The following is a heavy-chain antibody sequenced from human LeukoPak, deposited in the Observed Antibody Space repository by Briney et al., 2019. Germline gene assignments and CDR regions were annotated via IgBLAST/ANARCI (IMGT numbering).Heavy chain of an antibody. CDR3: ARTALYGIETDYFYGMDV. CDR2: ISPYNGNT. Sequence: ASVKVSCKASDYTFPSYGISWVRQAPGQGLEWMGWISPYNGNTNYAQRVQGRVTLTTDTSTSTAYMELRSLRSDDTAVYYCARTALYGIETDYFYGMDVWGQGTTVTVSS. V-gene: IGHV1-18*01. D-gene: IGHD1-26*01. J-gene: IGHJ6*02. CDR1: DYTFPSYG.